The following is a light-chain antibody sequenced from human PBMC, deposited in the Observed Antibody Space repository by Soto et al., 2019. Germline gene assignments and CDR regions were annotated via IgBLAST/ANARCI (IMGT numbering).Light chain of an antibody. CDR3: HERTNWPRT. J-gene: IGKJ1*01. CDR1: QSVSSY. V-gene: IGKV3-11*02. Sequence: EIVLTQSPATLSLSPGERATLSCRSSQSVSSYLAWYQQKPGQAPRLLIYDASNRATGIPARFSGSGSGRDFTLTISRLEPKDFAVYYCHERTNWPRTFGQGTKVEIK. CDR2: DAS.